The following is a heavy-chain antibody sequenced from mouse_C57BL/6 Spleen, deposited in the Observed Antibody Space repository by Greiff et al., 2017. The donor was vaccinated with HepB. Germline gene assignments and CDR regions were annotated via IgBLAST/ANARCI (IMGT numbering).Heavy chain of an antibody. CDR1: GYTFTSYG. CDR2: IYPRSGNT. V-gene: IGHV1-81*01. CDR3: VQVRGGNYGYFDV. D-gene: IGHD2-1*01. J-gene: IGHJ1*03. Sequence: QVHVKQSGAELARPGASVKLSCKASGYTFTSYGISWVKQRTGQGLEWIGEIYPRSGNTYYNEKFKGKATLTADKSSSTAYMELRSLTSEDSAVYFCVQVRGGNYGYFDVWGTGTTVTVSS.